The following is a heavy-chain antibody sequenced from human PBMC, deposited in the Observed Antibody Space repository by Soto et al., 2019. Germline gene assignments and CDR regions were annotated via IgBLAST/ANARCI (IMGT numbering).Heavy chain of an antibody. CDR3: ARQIYDSDTGPNFQYYFDS. CDR2: IDPSDSQT. CDR1: GYSFAGYW. Sequence: GESLKISCKGSGYSFAGYWITWVRQKPGKGLEWMGRIDPSDSQTYYSPSFRGHVTISVTKSITTVFLQWSSLRASDTATYYCARQIYDSDTGPNFQYYFDSWGQGTPVTGLL. J-gene: IGHJ4*02. V-gene: IGHV5-10-1*01. D-gene: IGHD3-22*01.